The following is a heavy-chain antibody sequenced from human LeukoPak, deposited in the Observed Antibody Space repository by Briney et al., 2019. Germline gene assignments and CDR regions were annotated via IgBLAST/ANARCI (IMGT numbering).Heavy chain of an antibody. J-gene: IGHJ4*02. CDR3: AKSLGSTPTHLNY. V-gene: IGHV1-69*01. D-gene: IGHD1-26*01. Sequence: SVKVSCKASGGTFSSYAISWVRQAPGQGLEWMGGIIPIFGTANYAQKFQGRVTITADESTSTAYMELSSLRSEDTAVYYCAKSLGSTPTHLNYWGQGTLVTVSS. CDR1: GGTFSSYA. CDR2: IIPIFGTA.